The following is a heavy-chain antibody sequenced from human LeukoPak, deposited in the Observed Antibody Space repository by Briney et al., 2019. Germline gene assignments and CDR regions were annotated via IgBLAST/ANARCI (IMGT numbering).Heavy chain of an antibody. J-gene: IGHJ4*02. Sequence: GGSLRLSCAASGFTFSYYEMNWVRQAPGKGLEWVSYISNSGATIYYADSVKGRFTVSRDNAKSSLFLQMNSLRAEDTGVYYCARATFSSSGHSYWGQGTLVTVSS. CDR2: ISNSGATI. CDR1: GFTFSYYE. V-gene: IGHV3-48*03. CDR3: ARATFSSSGHSY. D-gene: IGHD6-13*01.